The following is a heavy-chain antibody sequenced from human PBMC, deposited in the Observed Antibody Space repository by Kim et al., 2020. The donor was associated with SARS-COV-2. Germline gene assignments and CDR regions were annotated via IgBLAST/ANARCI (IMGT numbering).Heavy chain of an antibody. J-gene: IGHJ6*02. CDR1: GFTFRNYG. CDR2: IISSGNCI. Sequence: GGSLRLSCAASGFTFRNYGMTWVRQAPGKGLEWVSAIISSGNCIYYADSVKGRFTISRDNAKNTLYLHMNSLRDEDTAVYYCARDLVRRGVVDVWGQGTTVTVSS. CDR3: ARDLVRRGVVDV. D-gene: IGHD6-13*01. V-gene: IGHV3-21*01.